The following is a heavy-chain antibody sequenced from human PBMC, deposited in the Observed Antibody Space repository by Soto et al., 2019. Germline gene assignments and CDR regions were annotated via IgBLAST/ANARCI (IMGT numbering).Heavy chain of an antibody. CDR2: IKADGSEK. J-gene: IGHJ4*02. CDR3: ARDGDCSGGRCYRRNDY. CDR1: GFTFSGYW. Sequence: EVQLVESGGGLVQPGGSLRLSCAASGFTFSGYWMTWARQAPGKGLEWVAQIKADGSEKFYVDSVKGRFTISRDNADNLLDLQMNSLRAEDTAVYFCARDGDCSGGRCYRRNDYWGQGTLVIVSS. D-gene: IGHD2-15*01. V-gene: IGHV3-7*01.